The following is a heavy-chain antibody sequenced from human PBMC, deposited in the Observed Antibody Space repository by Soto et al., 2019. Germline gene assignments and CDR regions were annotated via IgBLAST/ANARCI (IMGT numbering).Heavy chain of an antibody. CDR2: IHPTLGTT. CDR3: ARLRSDCGGGTCSGSF. D-gene: IGHD2-15*01. J-gene: IGHJ4*02. Sequence: SGHVSFQASERVFTQSGCTLVRQAPGQGLEWIGGIHPTLGTTHYAQRFQGRLTIYADESRTIVNMGLSNLTPDDTAVYYCARLRSDCGGGTCSGSFWGQGTLVTVSS. CDR1: ERVFTQSG. V-gene: IGHV1-69*13.